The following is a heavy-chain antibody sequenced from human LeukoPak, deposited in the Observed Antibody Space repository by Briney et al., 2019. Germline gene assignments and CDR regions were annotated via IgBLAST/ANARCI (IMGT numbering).Heavy chain of an antibody. CDR2: INHSGST. Sequence: SETLSLTCAVYGGSFSGYYWSWIRQPPGKGLEWIGEINHSGSTNYNLSLKSRVTISVDTSKNQFSLKLSSVTAADTAVYYCARVRSSRSSGYSYWGQGTLVTVSS. D-gene: IGHD3-22*01. CDR1: GGSFSGYY. V-gene: IGHV4-34*01. CDR3: ARVRSSRSSGYSY. J-gene: IGHJ4*02.